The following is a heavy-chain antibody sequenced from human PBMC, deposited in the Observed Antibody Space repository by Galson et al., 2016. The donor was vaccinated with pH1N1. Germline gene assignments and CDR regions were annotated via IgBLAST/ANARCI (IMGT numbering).Heavy chain of an antibody. J-gene: IGHJ4*02. CDR3: ARDSKGGIPFHY. Sequence: QSGAEVKKAGESLKISCKASGYTLTDYYIHWVRQAPGKGLEWMGWINPNSDVTKYAQKFQDRVTMTRDTSINTAYMELSGLTSDDTAVYYCARDSKGGIPFHYWGQGTLVTLSS. V-gene: IGHV1-2*02. D-gene: IGHD1-26*01. CDR2: INPNSDVT. CDR1: GYTLTDYY.